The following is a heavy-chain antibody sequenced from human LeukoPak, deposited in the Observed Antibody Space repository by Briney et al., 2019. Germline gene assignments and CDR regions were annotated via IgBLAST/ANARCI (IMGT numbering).Heavy chain of an antibody. CDR2: ISSSSSTI. D-gene: IGHD4-17*01. V-gene: IGHV3-48*01. CDR1: GGSISSSS. CDR3: ASIGDYVAFDY. Sequence: PSETLSLTCTVSGGSISSSSYYWGWIRQPPEKWLEWVSCISSSSSTIYYADSVKGRFTISRDNAKNSLYLQMNSLRAEDTAVYYCASIGDYVAFDYWGQGTLVTVSS. J-gene: IGHJ4*02.